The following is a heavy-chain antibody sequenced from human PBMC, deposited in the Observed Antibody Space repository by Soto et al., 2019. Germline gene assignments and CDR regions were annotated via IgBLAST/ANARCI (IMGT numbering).Heavy chain of an antibody. V-gene: IGHV3-33*01. CDR3: ARDRYYYDSSGKGIDY. Sequence: RGSLRLSCAASGFTFSSYGMHWVRQAPGKGLEWVAVIWYDGSNKYYADSVKGRFTISRDNSKNTLYLQMNSLRAEDTAVYYCARDRYYYDSSGKGIDYWGQGTLVTVSS. J-gene: IGHJ4*02. CDR1: GFTFSSYG. D-gene: IGHD3-22*01. CDR2: IWYDGSNK.